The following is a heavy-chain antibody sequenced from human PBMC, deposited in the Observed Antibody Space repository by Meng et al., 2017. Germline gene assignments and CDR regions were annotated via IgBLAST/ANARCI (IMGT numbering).Heavy chain of an antibody. CDR3: ATGAAAADH. CDR1: GLRFTDAW. V-gene: IGHV3-15*04. CDR2: IERKSDGGTI. D-gene: IGHD6-13*01. J-gene: IGHJ4*02. Sequence: QLVESGGGLVQPGGALRLSCVASGLRFTDAWMSWVRQAPGKGLEWVGRIERKSDGGTIYYAAPVKGRFTISRDDSKNTLYLQMDSLINEDTAVYFCATGAAAADHWGQGTLVTVSS.